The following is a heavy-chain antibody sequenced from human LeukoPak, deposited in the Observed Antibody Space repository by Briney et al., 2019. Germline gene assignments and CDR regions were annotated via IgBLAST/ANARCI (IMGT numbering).Heavy chain of an antibody. CDR1: GFTFSNYD. Sequence: GGSLRLSSAASGFTFSNYDRHWVRQATGKGLEWVSAIGTAGDTYYPGSVRGRFTMSRENAKNSLYLQMNSLTAGDTAVYYCARGANTHFDYWGQGILVTVSS. D-gene: IGHD1-26*01. J-gene: IGHJ4*02. V-gene: IGHV3-13*04. CDR2: IGTAGDT. CDR3: ARGANTHFDY.